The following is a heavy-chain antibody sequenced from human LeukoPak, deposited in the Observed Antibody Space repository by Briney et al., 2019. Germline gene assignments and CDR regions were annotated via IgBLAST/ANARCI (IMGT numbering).Heavy chain of an antibody. V-gene: IGHV3-48*03. CDR2: ISNSGTAI. CDR3: ARDPDICSGGSCYSHFDY. D-gene: IGHD2-15*01. CDR1: GFTFSSYE. Sequence: PGGSLRLSCAASGFTFSSYEMNWVRQAPGKGLEWVSYISNSGTAIYYADSVKGRFTISRDNAKSSLYLQMNSLRAEDTAVYYCARDPDICSGGSCYSHFDYWGQGTLVTVSS. J-gene: IGHJ4*02.